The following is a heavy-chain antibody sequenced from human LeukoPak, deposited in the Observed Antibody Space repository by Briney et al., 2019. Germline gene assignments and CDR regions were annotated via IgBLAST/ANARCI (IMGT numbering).Heavy chain of an antibody. J-gene: IGHJ4*02. CDR3: ARSRALLWFGELFSY. CDR2: TGGDGSRT. V-gene: IGHV3-23*01. D-gene: IGHD3-10*01. CDR1: GFTFSSYA. Sequence: GGSLRLSRAASGFTFSSYAMSWVRQAPGKGLEWVSATGGDGSRTFYADFVKGRFTISRDNAKNSLYLQMNSLRAEDTAVYYCARSRALLWFGELFSYWGQGTLVTVSS.